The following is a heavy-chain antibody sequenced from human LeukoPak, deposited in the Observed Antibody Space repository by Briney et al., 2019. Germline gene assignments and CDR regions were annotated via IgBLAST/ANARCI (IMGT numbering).Heavy chain of an antibody. CDR2: MNPNTGNT. CDR3: ARNIPFVRKTVRTSWFDP. CDR1: GYTFTSYD. Sequence: ASVKVSCKASGYTFTSYDINWVRQAAGQGPEWMGWMNPNTGNTGYARKFQGRVTMTRDASTSTAYMELTNLRSEDTAVYYCARNIPFVRKTVRTSWFDPWGQGTLVTVSS. D-gene: IGHD2-2*02. V-gene: IGHV1-8*01. J-gene: IGHJ5*02.